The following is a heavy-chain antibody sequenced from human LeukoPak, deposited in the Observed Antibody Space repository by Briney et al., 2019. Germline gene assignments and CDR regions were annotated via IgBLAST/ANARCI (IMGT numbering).Heavy chain of an antibody. D-gene: IGHD1-1*01. CDR3: ARGDWNDSCFDY. J-gene: IGHJ4*02. Sequence: SQTLSLTCTVSGGSISSGGYYWSGIRQHPGKGLKWIGYIYYSGNTYYNPSLKSRVSISVDTSKNQFSLRLSSVTGADTAVYYCARGDWNDSCFDYWGQGTLVTVSS. V-gene: IGHV4-31*03. CDR1: GGSISSGGYY. CDR2: IYYSGNT.